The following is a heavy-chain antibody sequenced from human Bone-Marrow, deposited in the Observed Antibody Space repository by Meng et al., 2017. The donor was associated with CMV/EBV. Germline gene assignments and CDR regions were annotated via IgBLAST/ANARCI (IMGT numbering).Heavy chain of an antibody. Sequence: GESLKISCAASGFTFSSYEMNWVRQAPGKGLEWVSYISSSGSTIYYADSVKGRFTISRDNAKNSLYLQMNSLRAEDTAVYYCARVERRHYYYGMDVCGQGTTVTVSS. CDR2: ISSSGSTI. CDR3: ARVERRHYYYGMDV. V-gene: IGHV3-48*03. D-gene: IGHD5-24*01. J-gene: IGHJ6*02. CDR1: GFTFSSYE.